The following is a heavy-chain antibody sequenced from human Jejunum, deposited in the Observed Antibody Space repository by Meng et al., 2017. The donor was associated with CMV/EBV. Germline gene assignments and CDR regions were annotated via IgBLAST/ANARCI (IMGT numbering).Heavy chain of an antibody. CDR2: NYYSGST. Sequence: PESGPGLVKPSDTLALTCACSGGSISTYYWSWIRQPPGKGLEWIGNNYYSGSTNYNPSLASRVTISVDSSKNQFSLKLSSVTAADTAVYYCARHQNGGTYPLDYWGQGTLVTVSS. D-gene: IGHD3-16*02. J-gene: IGHJ4*02. V-gene: IGHV4-59*08. CDR3: ARHQNGGTYPLDY. CDR1: GGSISTYY.